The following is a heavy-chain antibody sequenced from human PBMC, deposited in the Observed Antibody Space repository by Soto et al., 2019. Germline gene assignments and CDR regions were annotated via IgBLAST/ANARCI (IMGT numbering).Heavy chain of an antibody. CDR2: ISVRGDYR. J-gene: IGHJ3*01. D-gene: IGHD4-17*01. CDR1: GFTFSSSG. CDR3: ANHGGFDF. V-gene: IGHV3-23*01. Sequence: EGQLLQSGGGLVQPGESLRVSCAASGFTFSSSGMSWVRQAPGKGLEWVSSISVRGDYRYYADSVKGRFTISRDNSKNTLYLQMNSLTAEDTALYYCANHGGFDFWGQGTMVAVSS.